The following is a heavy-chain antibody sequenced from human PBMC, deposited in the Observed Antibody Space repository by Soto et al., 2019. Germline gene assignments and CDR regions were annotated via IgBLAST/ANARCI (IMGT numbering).Heavy chain of an antibody. V-gene: IGHV3-30*18. J-gene: IGHJ4*02. D-gene: IGHD6-19*01. CDR1: GFTFSSTG. CDR3: AKDWGIAVGAH. CDR2: ISHDGGNK. Sequence: QVQLVESGGGVVQPGGALRLSCAASGFTFSSTGMHWVRQAPGKGLEWVAVISHDGGNKYYGDSVKSRFTISRDNSKNTLYLQMNSLRADDAAVYYCAKDWGIAVGAHWGQGTLVTVSS.